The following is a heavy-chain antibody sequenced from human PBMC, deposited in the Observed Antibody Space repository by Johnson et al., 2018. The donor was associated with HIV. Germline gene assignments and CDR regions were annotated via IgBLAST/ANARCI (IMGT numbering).Heavy chain of an antibody. Sequence: VQLVESGGGVVRPGGSLRLSCAASGFTFDDYGMSWVRQAPGKGLEGVSGINWNGGSTDYADSVKGRFTISRDNSKNTLYLQMNSLRAEDTAVYYCMSRRGSPGARDAFDIWGQGTMVTVSS. CDR1: GFTFDDYG. CDR3: MSRRGSPGARDAFDI. J-gene: IGHJ3*02. CDR2: INWNGGST. V-gene: IGHV3-20*04. D-gene: IGHD5-24*01.